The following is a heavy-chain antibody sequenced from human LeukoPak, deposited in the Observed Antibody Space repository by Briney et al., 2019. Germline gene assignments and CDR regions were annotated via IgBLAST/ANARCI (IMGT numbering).Heavy chain of an antibody. CDR3: ARWSSSWENNWFDP. Sequence: SETLSLTCTVSSGSINSDSHYWGWIRQPPGEGLEWIGSVYYKGTTQYNPSLKSRATMSVDTSNNRFSLSLASATAADTGMYFCARWSSSWENNWFDPWGQGILVTVSS. D-gene: IGHD6-13*01. CDR1: SGSINSDSHY. J-gene: IGHJ5*02. CDR2: VYYKGTT. V-gene: IGHV4-39*07.